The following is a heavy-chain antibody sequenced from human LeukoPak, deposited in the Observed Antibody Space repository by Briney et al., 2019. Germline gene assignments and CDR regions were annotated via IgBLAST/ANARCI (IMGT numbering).Heavy chain of an antibody. Sequence: GGSLRLSCAASGFTFSSFWMSWVRQAPGKGLEWVGNIKQDGSETYYGDSVKGRFTISRDNAKKSLYLQMNSLRAEDTAVYYCTRDSGFNAFDIWGQGTMVSVSS. CDR2: IKQDGSET. J-gene: IGHJ3*02. CDR1: GFTFSSFW. D-gene: IGHD5-12*01. CDR3: TRDSGFNAFDI. V-gene: IGHV3-7*01.